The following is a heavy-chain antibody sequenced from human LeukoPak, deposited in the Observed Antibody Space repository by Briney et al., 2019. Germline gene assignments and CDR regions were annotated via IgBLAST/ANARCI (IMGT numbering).Heavy chain of an antibody. D-gene: IGHD2-15*01. CDR3: ARTLYCIGATCYSPELFHS. Sequence: SETLSLTCTVSGGSISSYYWSWIRQPAGKGLEWIGRIYTSGSTNYNPSLKSRVTMSVDTSKNQFSLKLTSLTAADTAVYYCARTLYCIGATCYSPELFHSWGQGTLVTVSS. V-gene: IGHV4-4*07. CDR2: IYTSGST. J-gene: IGHJ4*02. CDR1: GGSISSYY.